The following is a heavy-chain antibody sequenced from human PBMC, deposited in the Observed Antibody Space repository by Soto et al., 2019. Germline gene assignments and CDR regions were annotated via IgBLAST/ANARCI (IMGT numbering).Heavy chain of an antibody. CDR3: AILAYCGGDCYWSSGYGMDV. CDR2: INAGNGNT. D-gene: IGHD2-21*02. V-gene: IGHV1-3*01. Sequence: GASVKVSCKASGYTFTSYAMHWVRQAPGQRLEWMGWINAGNGNTKYSQKFQGRVTITRDTSASTAYMELSSLRSEDTAVYYCAILAYCGGDCYWSSGYGMDVWGQGTTVTVSS. J-gene: IGHJ6*02. CDR1: GYTFTSYA.